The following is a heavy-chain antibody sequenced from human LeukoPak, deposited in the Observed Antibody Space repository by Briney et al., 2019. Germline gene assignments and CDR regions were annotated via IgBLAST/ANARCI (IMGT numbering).Heavy chain of an antibody. Sequence: GGSLRLSCAASGFTFSSYSMNWVRQAPGKGLEWVSSISSSSSYIYYADSVKGRFTISRDNAKNSLYLQMNSLRAEDTAVYYCARARGDGYNQGAFDIWGQGTMVTVSS. D-gene: IGHD5-24*01. CDR2: ISSSSSYI. J-gene: IGHJ3*02. CDR3: ARARGDGYNQGAFDI. CDR1: GFTFSSYS. V-gene: IGHV3-21*01.